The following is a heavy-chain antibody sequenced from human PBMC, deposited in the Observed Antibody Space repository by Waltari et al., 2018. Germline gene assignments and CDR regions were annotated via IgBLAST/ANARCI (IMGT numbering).Heavy chain of an antibody. J-gene: IGHJ6*03. CDR2: IYSSETNYNPALNGIN. Sequence: QVQLQESGPGLVKASETLSLTCAVSGGSISSYYWSWVRQPAGKGLEWIGRIYSSETNYNPALNGINNYNPSLPSRVTMSVDKTKHQFSLKVTSVTAADTAVYYCARPRSGHPGVLYYYMDGWGKGTTVTVSS. CDR1: GGSISSYY. V-gene: IGHV4-4*07. D-gene: IGHD3-3*01. CDR3: ARPRSGHPGVLYYYMDG.